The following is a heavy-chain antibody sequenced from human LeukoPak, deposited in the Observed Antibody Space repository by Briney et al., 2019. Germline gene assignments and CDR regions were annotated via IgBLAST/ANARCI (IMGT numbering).Heavy chain of an antibody. J-gene: IGHJ4*02. CDR2: IYYSGST. V-gene: IGHV4-59*01. Sequence: SETLSLTCTVSGGSISSYYWSWIRQPPGKGLEWIGYIYYSGSTNYNPSLKSRVTISVDTSKNRFSLKLSSVTAADTAVYYCARGRDGSGSYYIDYWGQGTLVTVSS. CDR3: ARGRDGSGSYYIDY. D-gene: IGHD3-10*01. CDR1: GGSISSYY.